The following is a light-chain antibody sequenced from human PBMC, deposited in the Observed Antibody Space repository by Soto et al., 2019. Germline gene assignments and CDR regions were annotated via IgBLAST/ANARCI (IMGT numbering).Light chain of an antibody. V-gene: IGKV3-20*01. CDR1: EFVTSTY. CDR3: QQYFTSRT. Sequence: EIVLTQSPGTLSLSPGERATLSCRASEFVTSTYLAWYQQKSGQAPRLLIYGGSNRATGIPDRFRGSGSGTDFTLTISRLEPEDFAVYYCQQYFTSRTFGQGTKVEI. J-gene: IGKJ1*01. CDR2: GGS.